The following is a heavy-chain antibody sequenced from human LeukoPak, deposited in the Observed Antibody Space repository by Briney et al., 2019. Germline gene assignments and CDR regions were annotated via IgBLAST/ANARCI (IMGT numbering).Heavy chain of an antibody. CDR2: IYYSGST. CDR1: GGSISSYY. D-gene: IGHD6-19*01. CDR3: ARDFGYSSGWYGIPSWFDP. V-gene: IGHV4-59*01. Sequence: SETLSLTCTVSGGSISSYYWSWIRQPPGKGLEWIGYIYYSGSTNYNPSLKSRVTISVDTSKNQFSLKLSSVTAADTAVYYCARDFGYSSGWYGIPSWFDPWGQGTLVTVSS. J-gene: IGHJ5*02.